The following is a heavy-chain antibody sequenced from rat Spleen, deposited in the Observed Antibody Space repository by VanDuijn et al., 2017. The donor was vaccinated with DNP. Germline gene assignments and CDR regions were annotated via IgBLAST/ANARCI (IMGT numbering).Heavy chain of an antibody. CDR3: AYYHDGYH. Sequence: EVQLVESGGGLVQPGRSLKLSCAASGFTFSNYYMAWVRQAPKKGLEWVATISAGGDSTSFRDSVKGRFTISRDNAKSTLYLQMDSLRSEDTATYYCAYYHDGYHWGQGVLVTVSS. J-gene: IGHJ2*01. V-gene: IGHV5-25*01. CDR1: GFTFSNYY. D-gene: IGHD1-12*03. CDR2: ISAGGDST.